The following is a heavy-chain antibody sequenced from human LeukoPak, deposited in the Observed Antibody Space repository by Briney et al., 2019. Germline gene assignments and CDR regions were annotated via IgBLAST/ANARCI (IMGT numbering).Heavy chain of an antibody. CDR3: ARDRQRAVAGTLGTDGMDV. CDR2: ISAYNGNT. CDR1: GYTFTSYG. J-gene: IGHJ6*02. V-gene: IGHV1-18*01. D-gene: IGHD6-19*01. Sequence: ASVKVSCKASGYTFTSYGISWVRQAPGQGLEWMGWISAYNGNTNYAQKLQGRVTMTTDTSTSTAYMELRSLRSDDTAVYYCARDRQRAVAGTLGTDGMDVWGQGTTVTVSS.